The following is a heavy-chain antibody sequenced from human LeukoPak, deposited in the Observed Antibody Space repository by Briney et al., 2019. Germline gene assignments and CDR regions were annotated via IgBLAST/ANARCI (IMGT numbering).Heavy chain of an antibody. CDR1: GFTFSSYW. D-gene: IGHD1-14*01. Sequence: PGGSLRLSCAASGFTFSSYWMNWVRQAPGKGLEWLANIRQDGNEKHYVDSVKGRFTMSRDNAKNSLYLQMNSLRAEDTAVYYCAKAGSPHGVEYYYYYMDVWGKGTTVTVSS. CDR2: IRQDGNEK. CDR3: AKAGSPHGVEYYYYYMDV. V-gene: IGHV3-7*01. J-gene: IGHJ6*03.